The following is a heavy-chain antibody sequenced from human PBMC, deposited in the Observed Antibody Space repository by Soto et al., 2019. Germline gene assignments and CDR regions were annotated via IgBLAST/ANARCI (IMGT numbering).Heavy chain of an antibody. V-gene: IGHV4-39*01. CDR1: GGSISSSSYY. CDR2: IYYSGST. CDR3: ARHVAYYDILTGPLQFDY. Sequence: PSETLSLTCTVSGGSISSSSYYWGWIRQPPGKGLEWIGSIYYSGSTYYNPSLKSRVTISVDTSKNQFSLKLSSVTAADTAVYYCARHVAYYDILTGPLQFDYWGQGTLVTVPS. J-gene: IGHJ4*02. D-gene: IGHD3-9*01.